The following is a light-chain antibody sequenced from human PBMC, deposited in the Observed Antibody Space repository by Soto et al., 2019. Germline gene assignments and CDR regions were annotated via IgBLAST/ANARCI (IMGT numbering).Light chain of an antibody. Sequence: DTVMTQSPATLSVSPGERATLSCRASQSVGTTLAWYQQKPGQAPRLVIYGASSRATGIPSRFSGSGSGTEFTLTISSLQSEDFAVYYCQQYNNWPQTFGQGTKVEIK. V-gene: IGKV3-15*01. CDR3: QQYNNWPQT. CDR1: QSVGTT. J-gene: IGKJ1*01. CDR2: GAS.